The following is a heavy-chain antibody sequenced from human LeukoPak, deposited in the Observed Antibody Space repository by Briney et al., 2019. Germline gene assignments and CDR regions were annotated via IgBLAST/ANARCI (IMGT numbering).Heavy chain of an antibody. CDR2: ISRSSSTI. J-gene: IGHJ2*01. Sequence: GGSLRLSCAASGFTFSSYSMNWVRQAPGKGLEWVSYISRSSSTIYYADSVKGRFTISRDNAKNSLYLQMNSLRAEDTAVYYCARDRLDWYFDLWGRGTLVTVSS. D-gene: IGHD6-25*01. V-gene: IGHV3-48*04. CDR1: GFTFSSYS. CDR3: ARDRLDWYFDL.